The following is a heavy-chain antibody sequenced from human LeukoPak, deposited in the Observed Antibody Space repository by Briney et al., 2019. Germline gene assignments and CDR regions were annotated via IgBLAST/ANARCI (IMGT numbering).Heavy chain of an antibody. CDR3: ASVTVTTWAPDGHMDV. J-gene: IGHJ6*03. Sequence: SVKVSCKASGGTFSNYAISWLRQAPGQGLEWMGRIIPMFGTTNYAQNFQGRVTITTDESTSTAYMEVSSLRIEDTAVYYCASVTVTTWAPDGHMDVWGKGTTVTVSS. D-gene: IGHD4-11*01. CDR1: GGTFSNYA. V-gene: IGHV1-69*05. CDR2: IIPMFGTT.